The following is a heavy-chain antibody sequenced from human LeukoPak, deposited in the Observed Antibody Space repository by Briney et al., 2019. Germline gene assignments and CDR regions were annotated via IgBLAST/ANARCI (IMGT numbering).Heavy chain of an antibody. CDR2: IIPILGIA. V-gene: IGHV1-69*04. D-gene: IGHD2-15*01. J-gene: IGHJ5*02. CDR1: GGTFSSYA. Sequence: ASVNVSCKSSGGTFSSYAISWVRQAPGQGLEWMGRIIPILGIANYAQKLQGRVTMTTDTSTSTAYMELRSLRSDDTAVYYCARDVALEYCSGGSCYWFDPWGQGTLVTVSS. CDR3: ARDVALEYCSGGSCYWFDP.